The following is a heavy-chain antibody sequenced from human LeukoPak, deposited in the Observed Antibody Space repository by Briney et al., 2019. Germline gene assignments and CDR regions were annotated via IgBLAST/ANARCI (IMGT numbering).Heavy chain of an antibody. CDR2: ISAYNGNT. V-gene: IGHV1-18*01. Sequence: ASVKVSCKASGGTFSSYAISWVRQAPGQGLEWMGWISAYNGNTNYAQKLQGRVTMTTDTSTSTAYMELRSLRSDDTAVYYCARGWDNWKLRESYFDYWGQGTLVTVSS. D-gene: IGHD1-1*01. CDR1: GGTFSSYA. CDR3: ARGWDNWKLRESYFDY. J-gene: IGHJ4*02.